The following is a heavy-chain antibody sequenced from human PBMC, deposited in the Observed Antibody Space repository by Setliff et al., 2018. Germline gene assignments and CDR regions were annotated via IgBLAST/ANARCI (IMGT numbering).Heavy chain of an antibody. D-gene: IGHD3-3*01. CDR2: ITHSGWDT. CDR1: GFTFWSYA. Sequence: GGSLRLSCAASGFTFWSYAMSWVRQAPGKGLEWISAITHSGWDTYHADSVKGRFTISRDNAKNTLYLQMNSLRAEDTAVYFCARGVQDNFWSGYYYYYGMDVWGQGTTVTVSS. V-gene: IGHV3-23*01. CDR3: ARGVQDNFWSGYYYYYGMDV. J-gene: IGHJ6*02.